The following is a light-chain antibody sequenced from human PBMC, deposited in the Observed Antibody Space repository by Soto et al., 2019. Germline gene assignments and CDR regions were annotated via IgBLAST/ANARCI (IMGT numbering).Light chain of an antibody. CDR2: DAS. CDR1: QSVSSN. V-gene: IGKV3-11*01. J-gene: IGKJ4*01. Sequence: EIVLTQSPATLSLSPGERATLSCRASQSVSSNLAWYQQKHGQAPRLLIYDASTRATGIPARFSGSWSGTDFTLTISSLEPEDFAVYYCQQRSNWPLTFGGGTKVEMK. CDR3: QQRSNWPLT.